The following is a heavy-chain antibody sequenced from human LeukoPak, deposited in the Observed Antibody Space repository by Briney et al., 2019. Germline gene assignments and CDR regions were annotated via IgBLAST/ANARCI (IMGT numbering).Heavy chain of an antibody. D-gene: IGHD3-22*01. CDR1: GYTFTGYY. CDR2: INPNSGGT. Sequence: GASVKVSCKASGYTFTGYYMHWVRQAPGQGLEWMGRINPNSGGTNYAQKFQGRVTMTRDTSISTAYMELSRLRSDDTAVYYCARSIGSYYYDSSFDYWGQGTLVTVSS. CDR3: ARSIGSYYYDSSFDY. J-gene: IGHJ4*02. V-gene: IGHV1-2*06.